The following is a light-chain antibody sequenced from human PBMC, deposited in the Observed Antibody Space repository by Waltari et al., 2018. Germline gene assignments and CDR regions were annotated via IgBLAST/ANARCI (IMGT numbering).Light chain of an antibody. CDR1: SSDVGTYNL. V-gene: IGLV2-23*01. CDR2: EAT. J-gene: IGLJ1*01. Sequence: QSALTQSASVSGSPGQSITISCTGTSSDVGTYNLVSWYQQHPGEAPKLLIYEATKRPSGVSNRFSAAKSGNTASLTISGLQVEDEADYYCCSYATIGTLYVVGTGTKVTVL. CDR3: CSYATIGTLYV.